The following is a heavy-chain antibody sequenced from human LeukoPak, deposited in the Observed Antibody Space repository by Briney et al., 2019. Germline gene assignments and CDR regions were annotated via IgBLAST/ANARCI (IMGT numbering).Heavy chain of an antibody. CDR3: AKGPARATFPDY. J-gene: IGHJ4*02. Sequence: ASVKVSCKTSGFTFCTSAVQWVRQARGQRLEWIGWIVVGSGATNYAQSLQGRFTITRDMSTNTAYMELSSLGSEDSAVYYCAKGPARATFPDYWGQGTLVTVSS. CDR2: IVVGSGAT. D-gene: IGHD1-26*01. CDR1: GFTFCTSA. V-gene: IGHV1-58*01.